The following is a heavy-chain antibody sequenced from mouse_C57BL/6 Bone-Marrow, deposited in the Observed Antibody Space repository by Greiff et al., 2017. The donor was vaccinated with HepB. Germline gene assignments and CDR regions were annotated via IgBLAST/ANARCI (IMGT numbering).Heavy chain of an antibody. CDR1: EYEFPSHD. Sequence: EVHLVESGGGLVQPGESLKLSCESNEYEFPSHDMSWVRKTPEKRLELVAAINSDGGSTYYPDTMERRFIISRDNTKKTLYLQMSSLRSEDTALYYCARHGPLGRGDWDFDVWGTGTTVTVSS. CDR3: ARHGPLGRGDWDFDV. J-gene: IGHJ1*03. CDR2: INSDGGST. V-gene: IGHV5-2*01. D-gene: IGHD4-1*01.